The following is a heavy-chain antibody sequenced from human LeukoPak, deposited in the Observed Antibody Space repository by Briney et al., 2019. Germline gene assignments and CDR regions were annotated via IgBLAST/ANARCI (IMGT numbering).Heavy chain of an antibody. J-gene: IGHJ4*02. Sequence: GASVKVSCKASGGTFSSYAISWVRQAPGQGLEWMGGIIPIFGTANYAQKFQGRVTITADKSTSTAYMELSGLRSEDTAVYYCARVATVAVFDYWGQGTLVTVSS. CDR3: ARVATVAVFDY. D-gene: IGHD6-19*01. CDR2: IIPIFGTA. CDR1: GGTFSSYA. V-gene: IGHV1-69*06.